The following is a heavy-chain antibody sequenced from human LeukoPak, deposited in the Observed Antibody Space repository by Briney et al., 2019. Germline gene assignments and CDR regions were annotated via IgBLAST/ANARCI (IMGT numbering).Heavy chain of an antibody. D-gene: IGHD3-22*01. CDR3: ARFSATMTEGH. V-gene: IGHV1-46*01. CDR1: GYRFISYH. Sequence: ASVKVSCKASGYRFISYHIHWVRQAPGQGLDWMGIINPSGGSTTYAQKFQGRVTMTRDTSTSTVYMELSSLRSEDTAVYYCARFSATMTEGHWGQGTLVTVSS. CDR2: INPSGGST. J-gene: IGHJ4*02.